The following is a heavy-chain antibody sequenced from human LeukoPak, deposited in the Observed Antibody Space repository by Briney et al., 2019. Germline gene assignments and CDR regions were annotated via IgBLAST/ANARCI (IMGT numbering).Heavy chain of an antibody. CDR2: IYYSGST. J-gene: IGHJ4*02. V-gene: IGHV4-59*08. CDR1: GGSISSYY. Sequence: SETLSLTCTVSGGSISSYYWSWIRQPPGKGLEWIGYIYYSGSTNYNPSLKSRVTISVDTSKNQFSLKLSSVTAADTAVYYCARSVYYDSSGYGYWGQGTLVTVSS. CDR3: ARSVYYDSSGYGY. D-gene: IGHD3-22*01.